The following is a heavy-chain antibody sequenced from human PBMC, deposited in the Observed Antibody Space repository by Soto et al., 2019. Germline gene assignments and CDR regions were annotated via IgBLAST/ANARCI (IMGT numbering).Heavy chain of an antibody. V-gene: IGHV2-5*02. J-gene: IGHJ4*02. CDR2: IYWDDDK. D-gene: IGHD3-3*01. CDR1: GFSLSTSGVG. Sequence: SGPTLVNPTQTLTLTCTFSGFSLSTSGVGVGWIRQPPGKALEWLALIYWDDDKRYSPSLKSRLTITKDTSKNQVVLTMTNMDPVDTATYYCAHSLYDFWSGYFPFDYWGQGTLVTVSS. CDR3: AHSLYDFWSGYFPFDY.